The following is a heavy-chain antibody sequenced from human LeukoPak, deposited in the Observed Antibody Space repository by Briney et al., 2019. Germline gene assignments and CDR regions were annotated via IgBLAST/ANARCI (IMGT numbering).Heavy chain of an antibody. CDR2: INHNGNVN. CDR1: RFTFSDYY. Sequence: PGGSLRLSCAASRFTFSDYYMSWIRQAPGKGLEWVASINHNGNVNYYVDSVKGRFTISRDNAKNSLYLQMSNLRAEDTAVYFCARGGGLDVWGQGATVTVSS. CDR3: ARGGGLDV. J-gene: IGHJ6*02. D-gene: IGHD3-16*01. V-gene: IGHV3-7*03.